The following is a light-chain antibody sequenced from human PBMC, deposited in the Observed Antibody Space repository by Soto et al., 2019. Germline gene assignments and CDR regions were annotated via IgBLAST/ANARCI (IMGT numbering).Light chain of an antibody. Sequence: SYELTQPPSVSVAPGQTARITCGGDNIGGKAVHWYQQKPGQAPVLVVYDDSDRPSGIPERFSGSNSGNTATLTISGVEVGDEADYYCQVWDSSSDHCVFGGGTKLTVL. CDR3: QVWDSSSDHCV. CDR2: DDS. J-gene: IGLJ3*02. CDR1: NIGGKA. V-gene: IGLV3-21*02.